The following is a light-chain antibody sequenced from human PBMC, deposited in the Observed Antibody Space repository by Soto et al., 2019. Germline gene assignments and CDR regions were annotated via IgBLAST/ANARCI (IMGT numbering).Light chain of an antibody. Sequence: QSALTQPASVSGSPGPSITLSCTGTSSDVGGYNYGSWYQQHPGQAHKLMIFDVSNRRSEVSNRFSGSSSGNTASLTISGLQAEDEADYYCGTYNSSSTVVFGGGTKLTVL. CDR3: GTYNSSSTVV. J-gene: IGLJ2*01. CDR1: SSDVGGYNY. CDR2: DVS. V-gene: IGLV2-14*01.